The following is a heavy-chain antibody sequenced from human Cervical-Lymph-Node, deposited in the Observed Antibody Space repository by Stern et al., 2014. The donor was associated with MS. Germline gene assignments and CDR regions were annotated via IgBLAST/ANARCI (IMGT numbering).Heavy chain of an antibody. CDR3: AREIAVAGDYYGMDV. CDR1: GYTFTSYA. V-gene: IGHV7-4-1*01. D-gene: IGHD6-19*01. CDR2: XNTNTGNP. Sequence: VQLVESGSELKKPGASVKVSCKASGYTFTSYAMNWVRQAPGHGLEWMGWXNTNTGNPTYAQGFTGRFVFSLDTSVSTAYLQICSLKAEDTAVYYCAREIAVAGDYYGMDVWGQGTTVTVSS. J-gene: IGHJ6*02.